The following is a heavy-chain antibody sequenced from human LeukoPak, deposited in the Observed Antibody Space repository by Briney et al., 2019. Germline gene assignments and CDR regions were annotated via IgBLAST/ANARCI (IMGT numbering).Heavy chain of an antibody. CDR1: GFTFSSYE. V-gene: IGHV3-48*03. Sequence: GSLRLSCAASGFTFSSYEMNWVRQAPGKGLEWVSYISSRGSTIYYADSVKGRFTISRDNAKNSLYLQMNSLRAEDTAVYYCASRVRGGRWLYNWFDPWGQGTLVTVSS. CDR3: ASRVRGGRWLYNWFDP. J-gene: IGHJ5*02. D-gene: IGHD5-24*01. CDR2: ISSRGSTI.